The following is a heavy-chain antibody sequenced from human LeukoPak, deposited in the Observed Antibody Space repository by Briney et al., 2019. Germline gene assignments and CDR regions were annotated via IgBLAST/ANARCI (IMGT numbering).Heavy chain of an antibody. V-gene: IGHV3-9*01. Sequence: PGGSLRLSCVASGFTFDDYSMHWVRQAPGKGLEWVSGIAWNGGNTGYADSVKGRFTISRDNAENSLYLQMNSLRAEDTALYYCAKDTSSYGSGSSYNPWGPFDSWGQGTLVTVSS. D-gene: IGHD3-10*01. CDR1: GFTFDDYS. CDR2: IAWNGGNT. J-gene: IGHJ4*02. CDR3: AKDTSSYGSGSSYNPWGPFDS.